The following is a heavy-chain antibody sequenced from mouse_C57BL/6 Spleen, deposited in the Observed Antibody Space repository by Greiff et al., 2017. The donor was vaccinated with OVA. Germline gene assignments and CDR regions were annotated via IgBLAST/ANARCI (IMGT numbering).Heavy chain of an antibody. CDR2: IDPSDSYT. CDR1: GYTFTSYW. D-gene: IGHD2-5*01. Sequence: QVQLQQPGAELVMPGASVKLSCKASGYTFTSYWMHWVKQRPGQGLEWIGEIDPSDSYTNYNQKFKGKSTLTVDKSSRTAYMQLSSLSSEDSAVYYCASWGVTTMGWFAYWGQGTLVTVSA. J-gene: IGHJ3*01. CDR3: ASWGVTTMGWFAY. V-gene: IGHV1-69*01.